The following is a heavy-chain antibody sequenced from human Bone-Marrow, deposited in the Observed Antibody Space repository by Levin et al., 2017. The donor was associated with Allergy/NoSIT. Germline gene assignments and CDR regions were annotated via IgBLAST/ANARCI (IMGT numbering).Heavy chain of an antibody. CDR3: ARARNDFLTGYYTTFDF. V-gene: IGHV4-31*03. J-gene: IGHJ4*02. CDR2: IFFSGRT. CDR1: GGSVNSGVYY. Sequence: PSETLSLTCTVSGGSVNSGVYYWSWIRQHPGKGLEWIGYIFFSGRTYYNPSLKSRITISVDTSKNHFSLNLSSVTAADTAIYYCARARNDFLTGYYTTFDFWGPGALVTVSS. D-gene: IGHD3-9*01.